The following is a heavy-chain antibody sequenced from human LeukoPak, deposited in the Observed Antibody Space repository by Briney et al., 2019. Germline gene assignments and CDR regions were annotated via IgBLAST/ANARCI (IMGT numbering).Heavy chain of an antibody. CDR1: GGTISSGGYY. J-gene: IGHJ5*02. Sequence: PSETLSLTCTVSGGTISSGGYYWSWHRQHPGQGLEWIRSIYYSGSTYYNPYLKSRVTLSVDTSRNQFFQKLSSVTAADTAVYYCARSIVVVPAAILVPPEALFDPWGQGTLVSVSS. CDR2: IYYSGST. V-gene: IGHV4-31*03. D-gene: IGHD2-2*01. CDR3: ARSIVVVPAAILVPPEALFDP.